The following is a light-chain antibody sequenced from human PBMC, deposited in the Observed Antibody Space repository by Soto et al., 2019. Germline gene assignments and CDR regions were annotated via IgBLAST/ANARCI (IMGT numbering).Light chain of an antibody. Sequence: EIVLTQSPGTLSLSPGERATLSCRASQSISSSNLAWYQQTPGQAPRILIYGASSRATGITDRFSGSGSGTDFTLTITTLEPEDFAVYYCQYGNSPLFTFGPGTTVDMK. V-gene: IGKV3-20*01. J-gene: IGKJ3*01. CDR1: QSISSSN. CDR2: GAS. CDR3: QYGNSPLFT.